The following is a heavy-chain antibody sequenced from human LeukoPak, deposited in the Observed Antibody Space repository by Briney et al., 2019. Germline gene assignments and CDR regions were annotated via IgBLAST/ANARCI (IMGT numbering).Heavy chain of an antibody. J-gene: IGHJ2*01. CDR2: ISWNSGNM. V-gene: IGHV3-9*01. CDR1: GFMFNDYA. CDR3: AKGPGLGAGKRYLDL. Sequence: QTGGSLRLSCALSGFMFNDYALHWVRHAPGKGLEWVSCISWNSGNMYYVDSVKGRITISRDNAKNSLSLQMNSLKPEDTALYYCAKGPGLGAGKRYLDLWGRGTLVIVSS. D-gene: IGHD6-13*01.